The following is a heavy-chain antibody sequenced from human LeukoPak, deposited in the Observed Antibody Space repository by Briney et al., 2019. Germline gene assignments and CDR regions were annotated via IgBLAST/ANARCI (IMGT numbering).Heavy chain of an antibody. J-gene: IGHJ6*02. CDR2: MSYDGSNK. CDR1: GFIFSNYA. Sequence: GGSLRLSCAASGFIFSNYAMHWVRQAPGEGLEWVAVMSYDGSNKYYADSVKGRFTISRDNSKNTLYLQMNSLRAEDTAVYYCAKEGYYYYGMDVWGQGTTVTVSS. CDR3: AKEGYYYYGMDV. V-gene: IGHV3-30-3*01.